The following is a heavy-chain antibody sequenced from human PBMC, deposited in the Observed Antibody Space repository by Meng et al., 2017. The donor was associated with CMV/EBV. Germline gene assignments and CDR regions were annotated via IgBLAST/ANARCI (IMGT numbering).Heavy chain of an antibody. D-gene: IGHD1-26*01. CDR3: ARDAGATGMDV. J-gene: IGHJ6*02. CDR1: GFTFSSYW. Sequence: GEPLKISCAASGFTFSSYWMHWVRQAPGKGLVWVSRINSDGSSTSYADSVKGRFTISRDNAKNTLYLQMNSLRAEDTAVYYCARDAGATGMDVWGQGTTVTVSS. CDR2: INSDGSST. V-gene: IGHV3-74*01.